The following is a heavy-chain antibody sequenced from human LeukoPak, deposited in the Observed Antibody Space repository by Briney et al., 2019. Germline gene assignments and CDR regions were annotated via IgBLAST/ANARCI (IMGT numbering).Heavy chain of an antibody. CDR3: AKSYCSGGSCYQG. V-gene: IGHV3-30*18. D-gene: IGHD2-15*01. CDR1: GFTFSSYG. J-gene: IGHJ4*02. CDR2: ISYDGSNK. Sequence: GRSLRLSCAASGFTFSSYGMHWVRQAPGKGLEWVAVISYDGSNKYYADSVKGRFTISRDNSKNTLYLQMNSLRAEDTAVYYCAKSYCSGGSCYQGWGQGTLVTVSS.